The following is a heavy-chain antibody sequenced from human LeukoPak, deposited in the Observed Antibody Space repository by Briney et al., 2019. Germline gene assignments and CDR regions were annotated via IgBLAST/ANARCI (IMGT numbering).Heavy chain of an antibody. J-gene: IGHJ4*02. CDR3: ARRVVESGRNSNVDH. CDR1: GYSFTSYW. CDR2: IYPGDSDT. Sequence: GESLKISCQGSGYSFTSYWIGWVRQMPGKGLEWMGIIYPGDSDTRYSPSFQGQVTISADKSISTAYLQWSSLKTSDTAMYYCARRVVESGRNSNVDHWGQGTLVTVSS. V-gene: IGHV5-51*01. D-gene: IGHD2-2*01.